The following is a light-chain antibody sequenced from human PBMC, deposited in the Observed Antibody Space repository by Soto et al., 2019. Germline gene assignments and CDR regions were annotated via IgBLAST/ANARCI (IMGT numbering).Light chain of an antibody. V-gene: IGKV1-5*03. CDR1: QSVSSW. J-gene: IGKJ1*01. CDR2: TAS. Sequence: EIQMTQSPSTLSASVGERVTITCRASQSVSSWLAWYQQKPGKAPNLLIYTASSLESGVPSRFSGSGSGTEFTLTISSLQPDDFATYYCQQYKSAWTFGQGTTLEIK. CDR3: QQYKSAWT.